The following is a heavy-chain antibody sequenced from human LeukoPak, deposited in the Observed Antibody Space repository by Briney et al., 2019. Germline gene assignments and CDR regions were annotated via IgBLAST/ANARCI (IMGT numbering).Heavy chain of an antibody. CDR1: GFTFSSYA. CDR3: ARISLAGRLVGAFDI. D-gene: IGHD6-19*01. Sequence: GGSLRLSCAASGFTFSSYAMSWVRQAPGKGLEWVSAISGSGGSTYYADSVKGRFTISRDNSKNTLYLQMNSLRAEDTAVYYCARISLAGRLVGAFDIWGQGTMVTVSS. J-gene: IGHJ3*02. V-gene: IGHV3-23*01. CDR2: ISGSGGST.